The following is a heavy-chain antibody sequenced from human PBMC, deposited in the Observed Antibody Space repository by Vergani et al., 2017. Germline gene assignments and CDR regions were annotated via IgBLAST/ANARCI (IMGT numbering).Heavy chain of an antibody. Sequence: QLQLQESGPGLVKPSETLSLTCTVSGGSISSSSYYWGWIRQPPGKGLEWIGSIYYSGSTNYNPSLKSRVTISVDTSKNQFSLKLSSVTAADTAVYYCARDQRDCSGGSCYSGNWFDPWGQGTLVTVSS. CDR2: IYYSGST. V-gene: IGHV4-39*07. J-gene: IGHJ5*02. D-gene: IGHD2-15*01. CDR3: ARDQRDCSGGSCYSGNWFDP. CDR1: GGSISSSSYY.